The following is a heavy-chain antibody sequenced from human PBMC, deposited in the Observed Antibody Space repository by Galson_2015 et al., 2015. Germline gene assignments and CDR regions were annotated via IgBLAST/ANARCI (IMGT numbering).Heavy chain of an antibody. J-gene: IGHJ3*02. D-gene: IGHD3-22*01. CDR3: ARAPYYYDSSGYYLGAFDI. Sequence: ATLSLTCTVSGGSVNSGTYYWSWIRQPPGKGLEWVGYLHYSGNTNYNPSLKSRLTISVDTSKNQFSLKLRSVTAADTAVYYCARAPYYYDSSGYYLGAFDIWGQGTMVSVSS. CDR1: GGSVNSGTYY. CDR2: LHYSGNT. V-gene: IGHV4-61*01.